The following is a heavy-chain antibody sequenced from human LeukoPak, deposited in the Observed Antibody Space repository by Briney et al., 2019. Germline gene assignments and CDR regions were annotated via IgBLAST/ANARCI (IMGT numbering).Heavy chain of an antibody. CDR1: GFTFSSYA. CDR2: ISGSGGST. D-gene: IGHD3-3*01. CDR3: AKDPRDLRFLEWLSENYYYMDV. V-gene: IGHV3-23*01. Sequence: GGSLRLSCAASGFTFSSYAMSWVRQAPGKGLEWVSAISGSGGSTYYADSVKGRFTISRDNSKNTLYLQMNSLRAEDTAVYYCAKDPRDLRFLEWLSENYYYMDVWGNGTTVTVSS. J-gene: IGHJ6*03.